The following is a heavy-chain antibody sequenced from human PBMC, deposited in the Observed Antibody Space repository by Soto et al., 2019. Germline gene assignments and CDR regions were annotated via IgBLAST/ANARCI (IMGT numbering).Heavy chain of an antibody. V-gene: IGHV3-33*01. CDR3: GRDYSSTGYGLNY. Sequence: GGSLRLSCEASGFTFSSYGMHWVRQAPGKGLEWVAIIWYDGTKGYYADSVKGRFTISRDNAKNTLYLQMMSLGAEDTAVYYCGRDYSSTGYGLNYWGQGTLVTVSS. CDR2: IWYDGTKG. D-gene: IGHD6-25*01. CDR1: GFTFSSYG. J-gene: IGHJ4*02.